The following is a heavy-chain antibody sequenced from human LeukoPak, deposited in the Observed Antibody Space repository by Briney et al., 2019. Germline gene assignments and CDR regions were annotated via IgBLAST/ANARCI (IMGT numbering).Heavy chain of an antibody. V-gene: IGHV4-4*07. CDR1: GGSISSYY. CDR3: AGDLREAAAVSIFDY. Sequence: PSETLSLTCTVSGGSISSYYWSWIRQPAGKGLEWIGRIYTSGSTNYNPSLKSRVTMSVDTSKNQFSLKLSSVTAADTAVYYCAGDLREAAAVSIFDYWGQGTLVTVSS. CDR2: IYTSGST. J-gene: IGHJ4*02. D-gene: IGHD6-13*01.